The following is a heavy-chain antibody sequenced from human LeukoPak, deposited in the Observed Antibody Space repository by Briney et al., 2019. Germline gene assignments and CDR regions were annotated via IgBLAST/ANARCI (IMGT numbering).Heavy chain of an antibody. CDR1: GGSISTFY. CDR3: AGRRGFRGPFDY. Sequence: SETLSLTCTVSGGSISTFYWSWIRRPPGKRPEWIGYISNIGSTDYNPSLKSRVTISVDTSKNQFSLNLSSVTAADTAVYYCAGRRGFRGPFDYWGQGTLVTVSS. V-gene: IGHV4-59*08. CDR2: ISNIGST. J-gene: IGHJ4*02.